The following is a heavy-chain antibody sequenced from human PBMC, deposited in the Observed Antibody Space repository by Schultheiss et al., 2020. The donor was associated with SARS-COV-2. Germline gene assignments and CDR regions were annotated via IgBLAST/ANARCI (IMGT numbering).Heavy chain of an antibody. J-gene: IGHJ6*02. Sequence: GESLKISCAASGFTFNSAWMSWVRQAPGKGLEWVSSISSSSSYIYYADSVKGRFTISRDNAKNSLYLQMNSLRAEDTAVYYCAKDNYYYGMDVWGQGTTVTVSS. CDR2: ISSSSSYI. CDR1: GFTFNSAW. V-gene: IGHV3-21*01. CDR3: AKDNYYYGMDV.